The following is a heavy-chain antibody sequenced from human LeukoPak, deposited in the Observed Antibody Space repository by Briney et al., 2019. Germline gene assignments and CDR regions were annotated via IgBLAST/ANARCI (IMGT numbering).Heavy chain of an antibody. D-gene: IGHD1-14*01. Sequence: GGSLRLSCAASGFTFNNAWMSWVRQAPGKGLEWVGRIKSKTDGATTDYAAPVKGRFTISRDDSKNILYLQMTSLKTEDTAVYYCSTGTDFDFWGQGTLVTVSS. V-gene: IGHV3-15*01. CDR3: STGTDFDF. J-gene: IGHJ4*02. CDR1: GFTFNNAW. CDR2: IKSKTDGATT.